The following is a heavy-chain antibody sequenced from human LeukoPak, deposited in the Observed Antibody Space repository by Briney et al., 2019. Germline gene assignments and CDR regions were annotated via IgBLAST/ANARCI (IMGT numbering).Heavy chain of an antibody. V-gene: IGHV3-48*04. CDR2: ISSSGSTI. CDR1: GFTFSSYS. J-gene: IGHJ3*02. CDR3: ARGGELLYAFDI. Sequence: GGSLRLSRAASGFTFSSYSMNWVRQAPGKGLEWVSYISSSGSTIYYADSVKGRFTISRDNAKNSLYLQMNSLRAEDTAVYYCARGGELLYAFDIWGQGTMVTVSS. D-gene: IGHD1-26*01.